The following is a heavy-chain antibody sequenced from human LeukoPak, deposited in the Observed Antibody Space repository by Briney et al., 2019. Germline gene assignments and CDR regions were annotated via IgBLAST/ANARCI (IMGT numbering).Heavy chain of an antibody. J-gene: IGHJ4*02. CDR3: ARLSIRGDIVGANDY. V-gene: IGHV1-2*02. CDR1: GYTFTGYY. CDR2: INPNSGGT. Sequence: VASVKVSCKASGYTFTGYYMHWVRQAPGQGREWMGWINPNSGGTNYAQKFQGRVTMTRDTSISTAYMELSRLRSDDTAVYYCARLSIRGDIVGANDYWGQGTLVTVSS. D-gene: IGHD1-26*01.